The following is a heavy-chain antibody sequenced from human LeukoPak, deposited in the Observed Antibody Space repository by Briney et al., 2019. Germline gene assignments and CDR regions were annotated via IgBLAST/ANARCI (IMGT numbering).Heavy chain of an antibody. CDR3: AKGSSSSSRYYFDY. D-gene: IGHD6-6*01. CDR1: GFTFSSYA. Sequence: GGSLRLSCAASGFTFSSYAMSWVRHAPGKGLEGVSVISGSGGSTYYADSVKGRFTISRDNSKNTLYLQMNSLRAEDTAVYYCAKGSSSSSRYYFDYWGQGTLVTVSS. CDR2: ISGSGGST. V-gene: IGHV3-23*01. J-gene: IGHJ4*02.